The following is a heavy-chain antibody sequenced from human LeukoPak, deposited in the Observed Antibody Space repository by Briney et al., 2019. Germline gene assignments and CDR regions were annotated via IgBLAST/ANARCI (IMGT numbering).Heavy chain of an antibody. CDR1: GFTFSSYW. Sequence: PGGSLRLPCAASGFTFSSYWMHWVRQAPGKGLEWVSAISGSGGSTYYADSVKGRFTISRDNSKNTLYLQMNSLRAEDTAVYYCAKDRSGYGEYYFDYWGQGTLVTVSS. V-gene: IGHV3-23*01. CDR3: AKDRSGYGEYYFDY. D-gene: IGHD5-12*01. J-gene: IGHJ4*02. CDR2: ISGSGGST.